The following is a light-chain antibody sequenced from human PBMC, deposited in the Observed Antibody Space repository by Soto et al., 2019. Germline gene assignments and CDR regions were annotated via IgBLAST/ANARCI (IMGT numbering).Light chain of an antibody. CDR3: QQYGASSWT. V-gene: IGKV3-20*01. Sequence: EIVLTQSPGTLSLSPGERATLSCRASQSVRSTSLAWYQQKPGQAPRLLIYGASSRATGIPDRFSGSGSGTDFTLTINRLESEDFAVYYCQQYGASSWTFGQGTKVEIK. J-gene: IGKJ1*01. CDR2: GAS. CDR1: QSVRSTS.